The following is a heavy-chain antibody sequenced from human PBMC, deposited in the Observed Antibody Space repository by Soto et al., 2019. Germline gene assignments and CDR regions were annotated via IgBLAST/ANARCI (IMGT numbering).Heavy chain of an antibody. CDR2: MNPNSGNT. Sequence: QVQLVQSGAEVKKPGASVKVSCKASGYTFTSYDINWVRQATGQGLEWMGWMNPNSGNTGYAQKFQGRVTMTRNTSISTAYMEPSSLRSEDTAVYYCARAGVVVVAASSSYGMDVWGQGTTVTVSS. J-gene: IGHJ6*02. CDR1: GYTFTSYD. D-gene: IGHD2-15*01. CDR3: ARAGVVVVAASSSYGMDV. V-gene: IGHV1-8*01.